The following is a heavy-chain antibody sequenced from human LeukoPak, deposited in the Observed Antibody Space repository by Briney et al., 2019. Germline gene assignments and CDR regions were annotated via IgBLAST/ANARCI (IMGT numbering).Heavy chain of an antibody. J-gene: IGHJ3*02. Sequence: PSETLSLTCAVYGGSFSGYYWSWIRQLPGKGLDWIGEINHSGSTNYNPSLKSRVTISVDTSKNQFSLKLSSVTAADTAVYYCARPGAVVPAAISTPRAFDIWGQGTMVTVSS. CDR3: ARPGAVVPAAISTPRAFDI. CDR1: GGSFSGYY. CDR2: INHSGST. V-gene: IGHV4-34*01. D-gene: IGHD2-2*02.